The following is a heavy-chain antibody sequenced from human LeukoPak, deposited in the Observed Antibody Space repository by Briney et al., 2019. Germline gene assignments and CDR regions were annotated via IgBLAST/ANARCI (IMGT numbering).Heavy chain of an antibody. CDR2: ISDRGGRT. Sequence: GGSLRLSCAVSGITLSNYGMSWVRLAPGKGREWVAGISDRGGRTNYADSVKGRFTISRDNSKNTLYLQMNSLRAEDTAVYYCAREIVVVVAAIPRYYFDYWGQGTLVTVSS. CDR3: AREIVVVVAAIPRYYFDY. D-gene: IGHD2-15*01. V-gene: IGHV3-23*01. CDR1: GITLSNYG. J-gene: IGHJ4*02.